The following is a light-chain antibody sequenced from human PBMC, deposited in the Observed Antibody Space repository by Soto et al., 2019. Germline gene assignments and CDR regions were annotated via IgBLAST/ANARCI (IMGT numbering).Light chain of an antibody. CDR2: GAS. J-gene: IGKJ1*01. CDR3: QQYTAWPWT. CDR1: QSVHTK. V-gene: IGKV3-15*01. Sequence: EILMTQSPATLSVSPGERATLSCRASQSVHTKVAWYQQKPGQPPRLLISGASTRAPDFPGRFSGDGSGTEFTLSISRVQSEDFAVYHCQQYTAWPWTFGQGTKVEVK.